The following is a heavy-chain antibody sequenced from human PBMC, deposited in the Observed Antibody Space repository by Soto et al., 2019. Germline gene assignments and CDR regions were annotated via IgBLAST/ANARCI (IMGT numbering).Heavy chain of an antibody. CDR1: GFSFTTTRMG. V-gene: IGHV2-5*02. J-gene: IGHJ4*02. D-gene: IGHD1-1*01. Sequence: QITLKEAGPTLVKPTETLTLTCTFSGFSFTTTRMGVGWTRQPPGKALEGLAIIYWDGESRYNPLLTSRLTLTEDTSKNQVVLTMTNMDPKDTATYYCAHRDSTGTTTYFDSWGQGIPVTVAS. CDR3: AHRDSTGTTTYFDS. CDR2: IYWDGES.